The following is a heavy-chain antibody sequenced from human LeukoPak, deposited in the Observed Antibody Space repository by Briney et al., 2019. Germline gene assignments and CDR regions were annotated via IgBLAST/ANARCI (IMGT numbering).Heavy chain of an antibody. CDR2: ISSSSSYI. D-gene: IGHD3-9*01. Sequence: GGSLRLSCAASGFSFSTYYVNWVRQAPGKGLEWVSSISSSSSYIYYADSVKGRFTISRDNAKNSLYLQMNSLRAEDTAVYYCARAGAYYDILTGYYPRGFDYWGQGTLVTVSS. CDR3: ARAGAYYDILTGYYPRGFDY. J-gene: IGHJ4*02. V-gene: IGHV3-21*04. CDR1: GFSFSTYY.